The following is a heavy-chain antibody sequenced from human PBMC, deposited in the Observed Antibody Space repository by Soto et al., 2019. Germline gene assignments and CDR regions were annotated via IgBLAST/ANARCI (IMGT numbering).Heavy chain of an antibody. D-gene: IGHD3-3*01. Sequence: SGTLSPTRPVSGGSIHSGDYSRGLVRHSPGTCLYWIGHIYNSGITYYNPSLKSRVVISIDTSRNQFSLRLNSLTAADRAVYFCARGVTVFGLVSRFWFDPWGQGTVVTVSS. J-gene: IGHJ5*02. V-gene: IGHV4-30-4*01. CDR3: ARGVTVFGLVSRFWFDP. CDR2: IYNSGIT. CDR1: GGSIHSGDYS.